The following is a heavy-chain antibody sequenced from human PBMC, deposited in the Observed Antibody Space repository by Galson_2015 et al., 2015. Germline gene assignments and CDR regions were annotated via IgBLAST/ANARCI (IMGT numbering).Heavy chain of an antibody. CDR3: ARGWSQDAFHV. V-gene: IGHV4-59*01. D-gene: IGHD2-15*01. Sequence: SETLSLTCSVSGGSIFDYYWSWIRQPPGRGLEWIAYIYYGGSTNYNPSLKSRVTISVDTSKTQFSLGLSSVTTADTAVYYCARGWSQDAFHVWGQGTMVTVSS. CDR2: IYYGGST. J-gene: IGHJ3*01. CDR1: GGSIFDYY.